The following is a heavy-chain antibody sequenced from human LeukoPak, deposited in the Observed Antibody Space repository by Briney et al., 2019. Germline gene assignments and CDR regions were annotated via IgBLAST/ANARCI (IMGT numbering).Heavy chain of an antibody. CDR1: GFTFDAYA. V-gene: IGHV3-9*01. Sequence: GGSLRLSCAASGFTFDAYAMHWVRQAPGKGLEWVSGISWNSGTIGYADSVKGRFTISRDNAKNSLYLQMNSPRAEDTAWYFCAVDLYSSVWYGAFDMWGQGTMVTVST. D-gene: IGHD6-19*01. J-gene: IGHJ3*02. CDR3: AVDLYSSVWYGAFDM. CDR2: ISWNSGTI.